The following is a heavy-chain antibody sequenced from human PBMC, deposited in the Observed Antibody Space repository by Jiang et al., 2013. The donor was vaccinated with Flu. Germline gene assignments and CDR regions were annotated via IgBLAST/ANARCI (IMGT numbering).Heavy chain of an antibody. CDR3: ARSVVDTAMVLFDY. CDR1: GGTFSSYA. V-gene: IGHV1-69*04. J-gene: IGHJ4*02. D-gene: IGHD5-18*01. CDR2: IIPILGIA. Sequence: SGAEVKKPGSSVKVSCKASGGTFSSYAISWVRQAPGQGLEWMGRIIPILGIANYAQKFQGRVTITADKSTSTAYMELSSLRSEDTAVYYCARSVVDTAMVLFDYWGQGTLVTVSS.